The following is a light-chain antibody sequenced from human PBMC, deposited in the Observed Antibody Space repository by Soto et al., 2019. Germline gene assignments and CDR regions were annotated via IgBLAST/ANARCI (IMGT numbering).Light chain of an antibody. CDR2: GAS. V-gene: IGKV3-15*01. Sequence: EIVMTQSPATLSVSPGERATLSCRASQSVSSNLDWYQQKPGQAPRLHIYGASTRATGISARFSGSGSGTEFTLTFSSLQSEDFAVYYCQQYNNWPLTFGGGTKVEIK. CDR3: QQYNNWPLT. CDR1: QSVSSN. J-gene: IGKJ4*01.